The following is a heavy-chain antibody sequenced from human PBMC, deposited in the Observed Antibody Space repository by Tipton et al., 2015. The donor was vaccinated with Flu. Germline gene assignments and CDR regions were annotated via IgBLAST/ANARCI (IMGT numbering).Heavy chain of an antibody. D-gene: IGHD3-10*01. CDR3: ARESSAPYGSGTYYTLYYDFAMDV. V-gene: IGHV3-66*02. CDR1: GFTVSNTY. CDR2: INSGGNS. J-gene: IGHJ6*02. Sequence: GSLRLSCAASGFTVSNTYMSWVRQAPGKGLEWVSFINSGGNSFYADSVKGRFTISRDNSENTLYLHMNSLRTEDSAVYYCARESSAPYGSGTYYTLYYDFAMDVWDQGP.